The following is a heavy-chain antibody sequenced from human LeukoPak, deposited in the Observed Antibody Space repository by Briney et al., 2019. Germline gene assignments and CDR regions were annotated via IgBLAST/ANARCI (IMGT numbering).Heavy chain of an antibody. Sequence: PGRSLRLSCAASGFTFSSYGMHWVRQAPGKGLEWVAVIWYDGSNKYYADSVKGRFTISRDNSKNTLYLQMNSLRAEDTAVYYCARYDSSGGYGMDVWGQGTTVTVSS. CDR2: IWYDGSNK. J-gene: IGHJ6*02. CDR1: GFTFSSYG. D-gene: IGHD3-22*01. V-gene: IGHV3-33*01. CDR3: ARYDSSGGYGMDV.